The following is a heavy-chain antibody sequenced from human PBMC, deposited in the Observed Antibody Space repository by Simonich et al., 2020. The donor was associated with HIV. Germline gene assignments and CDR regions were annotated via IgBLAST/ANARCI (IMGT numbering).Heavy chain of an antibody. V-gene: IGHV1-2*02. CDR2: INPSSGAT. D-gene: IGHD3-10*01. J-gene: IGHJ4*02. CDR3: ARSHYYGSGSQNFEY. CDR1: GYSFTGYY. Sequence: GAEVKKPGASMKVSCKASGYSFTGYYMHWVRQAPGQGLEWMGYINPSSGATIYAQKFQGRVTMTTDTTITTAYMELRRLRSDDTAMYYCARSHYYGSGSQNFEYWGQGTLVTVSS.